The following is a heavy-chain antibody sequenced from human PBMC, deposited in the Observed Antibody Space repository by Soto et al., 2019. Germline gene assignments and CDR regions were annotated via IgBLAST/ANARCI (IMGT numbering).Heavy chain of an antibody. Sequence: QVQLQESGPGLVKPSQTLSLTCTVSGGSISSGDYYWSWIRQPPGKGLEWIGYIYHSGSTYYNPSLKSRVTITVGTSKNQFSLNLSSVTAADTAVYYCARDRGTVETSWYFDLWGRGTLVTVSS. CDR1: GGSISSGDYY. J-gene: IGHJ2*01. CDR3: ARDRGTVETSWYFDL. V-gene: IGHV4-30-4*01. CDR2: IYHSGST. D-gene: IGHD3-10*01.